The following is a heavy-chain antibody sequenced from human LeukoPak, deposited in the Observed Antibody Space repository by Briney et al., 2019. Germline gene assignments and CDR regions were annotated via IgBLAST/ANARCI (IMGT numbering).Heavy chain of an antibody. J-gene: IGHJ4*02. CDR2: IIPIFSTA. V-gene: IGHV1-69*05. CDR3: ARGRSGSEPN. Sequence: SVKVSCKASGGTFSSYAISWVRQAPGQGLGWMGRIIPIFSTANYAQKFQGRVTITTDESTSTAYMELSSLRSEDTAVYYCARGRSGSEPNWGQGTLVTVSS. CDR1: GGTFSSYA. D-gene: IGHD3-10*01.